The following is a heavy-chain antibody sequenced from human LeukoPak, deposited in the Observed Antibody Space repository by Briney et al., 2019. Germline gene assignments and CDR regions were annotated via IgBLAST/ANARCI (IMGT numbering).Heavy chain of an antibody. CDR3: AKVVGGRGSGRRGSYYFDY. CDR1: GFTFSSYA. J-gene: IGHJ4*02. D-gene: IGHD1-26*01. Sequence: GGSLRLSCAASGFTFSSYAMSWVRQAPGKGLEWVSAISGSGGSTYYADSVKGRFTISRDNSKNTLYLQMNSLRAEDTAVYYCAKVVGGRGSGRRGSYYFDYWGQGTLVTVSS. V-gene: IGHV3-23*01. CDR2: ISGSGGST.